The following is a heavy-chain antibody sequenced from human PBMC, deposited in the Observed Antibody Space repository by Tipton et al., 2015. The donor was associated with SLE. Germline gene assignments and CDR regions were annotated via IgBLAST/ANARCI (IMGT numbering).Heavy chain of an antibody. CDR3: TTGVGEWYCISTTCSPYWYFDL. CDR2: IKTKADGETT. CDR1: GFTFSNAW. Sequence: SLRLSCAASGFTFSNAWMNWVRQAPGKGLEWVGRIKTKADGETTDYAAPVKGRFTISRDDSENTLYLQMNSLKTEDTAVYYCTTGVGEWYCISTTCSPYWYFDLWGRGPLVTVSS. J-gene: IGHJ2*01. D-gene: IGHD2-2*01. V-gene: IGHV3-15*01.